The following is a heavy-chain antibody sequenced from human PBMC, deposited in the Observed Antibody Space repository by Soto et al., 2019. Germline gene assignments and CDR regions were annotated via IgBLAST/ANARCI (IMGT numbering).Heavy chain of an antibody. CDR1: GFTFSTSG. CDR3: AKAGSYYGDYLSYLDY. D-gene: IGHD4-17*01. Sequence: GGSLRLSCAASGFTFSTSGMHWVRQAPGKGLEGVAGISFDGSNTYYVDSVKGRFTISRDNSKNTLYLQMNSLRTDDTAVYHCAKAGSYYGDYLSYLDYWGQGTLVTVSS. CDR2: ISFDGSNT. V-gene: IGHV3-30*18. J-gene: IGHJ4*02.